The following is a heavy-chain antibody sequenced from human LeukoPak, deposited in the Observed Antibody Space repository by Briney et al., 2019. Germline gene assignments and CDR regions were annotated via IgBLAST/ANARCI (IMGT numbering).Heavy chain of an antibody. CDR1: GYTFTSYY. V-gene: IGHV1-46*01. J-gene: IGHJ4*02. D-gene: IGHD3-10*01. CDR3: ARDPYYYGSGSYVALPEAEY. Sequence: GASVKVSCKASGYTFTSYYMHWVRQAPGQGLEWMGIINPSGGSTSYAQKFQGRVTMTRDTSTSTVYMELSSLRSEDAAVYYCARDPYYYGSGSYVALPEAEYWGQGTLVTVSS. CDR2: INPSGGST.